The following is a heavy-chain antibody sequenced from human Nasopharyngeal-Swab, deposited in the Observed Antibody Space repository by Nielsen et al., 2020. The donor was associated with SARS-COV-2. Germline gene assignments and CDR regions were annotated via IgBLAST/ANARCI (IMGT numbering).Heavy chain of an antibody. CDR2: NNPSGGST. J-gene: IGHJ6*02. Sequence: ASVKVSCKASGYTFTSYYMHWVRQDPGQGLEWMGINNPSGGSTSYAQKFQGRFTMTRDTSTSTVYMELSSLRSEDTAVYYCARGAEFGYYGMDVWGQGTTVTVSS. CDR1: GYTFTSYY. CDR3: ARGAEFGYYGMDV. D-gene: IGHD3-16*01. V-gene: IGHV1-46*01.